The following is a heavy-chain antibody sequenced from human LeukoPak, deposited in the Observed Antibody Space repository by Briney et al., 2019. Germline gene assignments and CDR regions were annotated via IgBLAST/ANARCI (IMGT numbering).Heavy chain of an antibody. CDR2: INHSGST. CDR3: ARDLSTQYYDFWSGYYDYNWFDP. J-gene: IGHJ5*02. CDR1: GGSISSGASD. D-gene: IGHD3-3*01. Sequence: PSETLSLTCTVSGGSISSGASDWGWIRQHPKRGLEWVGYINHSGSTYYNPSLGSRVTMSVDTSKNQFSLKLSSVTAADTAVYYCARDLSTQYYDFWSGYYDYNWFDPWGQGTLVTVSS. V-gene: IGHV4-31*03.